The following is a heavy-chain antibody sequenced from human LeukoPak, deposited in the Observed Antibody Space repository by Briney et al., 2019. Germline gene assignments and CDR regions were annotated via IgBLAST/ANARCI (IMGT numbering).Heavy chain of an antibody. CDR1: GVSISSGGYY. CDR3: ARALTYYYDSSGYYFDY. V-gene: IGHV4-31*03. Sequence: SQTLSLTCTVSGVSISSGGYYWSWIRQHPGKGLEWIRYIYYSGSTYYNPSLKSRVTISVDTSKSQFSLKLSSVTAADTAVYYCARALTYYYDSSGYYFDYWGQGTLVTVSS. J-gene: IGHJ4*02. CDR2: IYYSGST. D-gene: IGHD3-22*01.